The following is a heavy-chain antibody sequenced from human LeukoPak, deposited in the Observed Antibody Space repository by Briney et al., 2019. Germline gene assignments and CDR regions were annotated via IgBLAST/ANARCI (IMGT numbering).Heavy chain of an antibody. CDR3: ASPRRAYSGPYFDY. CDR2: IIPIFGTA. D-gene: IGHD2-15*01. J-gene: IGHJ4*02. V-gene: IGHV1-69*13. CDR1: GGTFSSYA. Sequence: SVKVSCKASGGTFSSYAISWVRQAPGQGLEWMGGIIPIFGTANYAQKFQGRVTITADESTSTAYMELSSLRSEDTAVYYCASPRRAYSGPYFDYWGQGTLVTVSS.